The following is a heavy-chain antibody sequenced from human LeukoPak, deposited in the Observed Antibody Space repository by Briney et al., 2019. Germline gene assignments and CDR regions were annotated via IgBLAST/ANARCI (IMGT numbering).Heavy chain of an antibody. J-gene: IGHJ6*02. CDR3: AREQGSGSRNYYYYGMDV. D-gene: IGHD3-10*01. Sequence: GGSLRLSCAASGFTFSSYWMSWVRQAPGKGLEWVANIKQDGCEKYYVDSVKGRFTISRDNAKNSLYLQMNSLRAEDTAVYYCAREQGSGSRNYYYYGMDVWGQGTTVTVSS. CDR1: GFTFSSYW. V-gene: IGHV3-7*01. CDR2: IKQDGCEK.